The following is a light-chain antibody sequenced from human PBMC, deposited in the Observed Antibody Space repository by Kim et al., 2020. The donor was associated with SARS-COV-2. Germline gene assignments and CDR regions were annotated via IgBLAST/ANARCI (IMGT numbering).Light chain of an antibody. Sequence: SYELTQPPSVSVSPGQTASITCSGDKLGDKYACWYQQKPGQSPVLVIYQDSKRPSGIPERFYGSNSGNTATLTISGTQAMDEADYYCQAWDSSTAVVFGG. V-gene: IGLV3-1*01. CDR3: QAWDSSTAVV. CDR2: QDS. J-gene: IGLJ2*01. CDR1: KLGDKY.